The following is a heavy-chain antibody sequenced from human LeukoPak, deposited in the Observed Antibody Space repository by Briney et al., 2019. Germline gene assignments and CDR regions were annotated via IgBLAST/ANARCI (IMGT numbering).Heavy chain of an antibody. J-gene: IGHJ4*01. CDR1: GASICTYL. CDR3: ARGLQLSSRRRFYY. CDR2: IYTGGTT. D-gene: IGHD6-13*01. V-gene: IGHV4-4*07. Sequence: PSETLCPSSTVSGASICTYLHSCIRQPAGKGLEWIGRIYTGGTTNYNPSLKSRVTMSVATSKNQFYLKLTSVTTADTAVYFCARGLQLSSRRRFYYWG.